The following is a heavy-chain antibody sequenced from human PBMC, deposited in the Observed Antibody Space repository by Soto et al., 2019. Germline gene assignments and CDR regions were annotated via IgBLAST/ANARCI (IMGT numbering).Heavy chain of an antibody. CDR2: IKQDGSEK. Sequence: GGSLRLSCAASGFTFSSYWMSWVRQAPGKGLEWVANIKQDGSEKYYVDSVKGRFTISRDNAKNSLYLQMNSLRAEDTAVYYCARGLRLLGLYYYYGMDVWGQGTTVTVSS. CDR1: GFTFSSYW. J-gene: IGHJ6*02. CDR3: ARGLRLLGLYYYYGMDV. D-gene: IGHD3-3*01. V-gene: IGHV3-7*04.